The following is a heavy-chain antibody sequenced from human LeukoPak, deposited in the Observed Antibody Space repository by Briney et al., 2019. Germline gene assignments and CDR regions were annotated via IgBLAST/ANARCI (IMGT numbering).Heavy chain of an antibody. Sequence: ASVKVSCKASGYTFTGYYMHWVRQAPGQGLEWMGWINPNSGGTKYAQKFQGRVTMTRDTSISTAYMELSWLRSDDTAVYYCARVDSSSWDDVFDYWGQGTLVTVSS. CDR3: ARVDSSSWDDVFDY. J-gene: IGHJ4*02. CDR1: GYTFTGYY. CDR2: INPNSGGT. D-gene: IGHD6-13*01. V-gene: IGHV1-2*02.